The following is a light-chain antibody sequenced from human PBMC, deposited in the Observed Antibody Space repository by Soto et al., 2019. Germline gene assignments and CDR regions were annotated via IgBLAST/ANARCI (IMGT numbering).Light chain of an antibody. J-gene: IGKJ5*01. Sequence: DIQMPPSPPSLSAFVGDSITITCLASQGISSYLAWYQQKPGKAPKLLIYAASTLQSGVPSRFSGSGSGTDFTLTISSLQPEDFTTYYCQQLNSYPLTFGQGTRLENK. CDR1: QGISSY. CDR3: QQLNSYPLT. V-gene: IGKV1-9*01. CDR2: AAS.